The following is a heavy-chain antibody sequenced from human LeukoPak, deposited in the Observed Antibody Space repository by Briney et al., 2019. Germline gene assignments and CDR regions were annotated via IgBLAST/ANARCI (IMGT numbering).Heavy chain of an antibody. Sequence: GGSLTLSCAASGFTFSDYYMSWIRQAPGKGLEWVSYISSSGSTIYYADSVKGRFTISRDNAKNSLYLQMNSLRAEDTAVYYCAKRDSSSWLLDYWGQGTLVTVSS. D-gene: IGHD6-13*01. CDR1: GFTFSDYY. J-gene: IGHJ4*02. CDR3: AKRDSSSWLLDY. CDR2: ISSSGSTI. V-gene: IGHV3-11*04.